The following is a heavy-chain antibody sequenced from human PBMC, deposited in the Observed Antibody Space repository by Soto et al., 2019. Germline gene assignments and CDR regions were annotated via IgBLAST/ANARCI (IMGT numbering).Heavy chain of an antibody. Sequence: GGSLRLSCAASGFTFSSYSMNWVRQAPGKGLEWVSSISSSSSYIYYADSVKGRFTISRDNAKNSLYLQMNSLRAEDTAVYYCARDPASPDAFDIWGQGTMVTVSS. J-gene: IGHJ3*02. V-gene: IGHV3-21*01. D-gene: IGHD6-6*01. CDR1: GFTFSSYS. CDR2: ISSSSSYI. CDR3: ARDPASPDAFDI.